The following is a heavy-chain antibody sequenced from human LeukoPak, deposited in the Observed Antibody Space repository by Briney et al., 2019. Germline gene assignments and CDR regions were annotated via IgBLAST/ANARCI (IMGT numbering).Heavy chain of an antibody. V-gene: IGHV3-23*01. D-gene: IGHD3-10*01. CDR3: AKDMGMGSGSYPPHDAFDI. Sequence: PGGSLRLSCAASGFTFSSYAMSWVRQAPGKGLEWVSAISGSGGSTYYADSVKGRFTISRDNSKNTLYLRMNSLRAEDTAVYYCAKDMGMGSGSYPPHDAFDIWGQGTMVTVSS. J-gene: IGHJ3*02. CDR2: ISGSGGST. CDR1: GFTFSSYA.